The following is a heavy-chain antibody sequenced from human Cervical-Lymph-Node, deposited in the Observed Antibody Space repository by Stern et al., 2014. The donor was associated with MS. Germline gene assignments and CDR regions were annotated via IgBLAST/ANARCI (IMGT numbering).Heavy chain of an antibody. Sequence: VQLVESGGALVQPGRSLRLTCLGSGFTFDACAMHWVRQAPGKGLEWVSGISWSGGSVTYSDSVQGRFTVSRDNAKKSLFLQMNSLRVEDTASYYCVKGGLKQSGHYHFDMNLWGRGTAVIVSS. CDR1: GFTFDACA. J-gene: IGHJ6*02. CDR3: VKGGLKQSGHYHFDMNL. CDR2: ISWSGGSV. D-gene: IGHD3-3*01. V-gene: IGHV3-9*01.